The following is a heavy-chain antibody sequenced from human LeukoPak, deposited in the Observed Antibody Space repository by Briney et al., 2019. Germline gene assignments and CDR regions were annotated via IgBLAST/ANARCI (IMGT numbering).Heavy chain of an antibody. CDR1: GYSISSGYY. CDR3: ARQVEASLGAFDI. V-gene: IGHV4-38-2*01. D-gene: IGHD2-15*01. Sequence: PSETLSLTCAVSGYSISSGYYWGWIRQPPGKGLEWIGSIYHSGSTYYNPSLKSRVTISVDTSKNQFSLKLSSVTAADTAVYYCARQVEASLGAFDIWGQGTMDTVSS. CDR2: IYHSGST. J-gene: IGHJ3*02.